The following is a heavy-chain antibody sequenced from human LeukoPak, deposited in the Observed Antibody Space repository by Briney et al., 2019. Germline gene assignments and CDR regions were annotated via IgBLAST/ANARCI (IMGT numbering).Heavy chain of an antibody. Sequence: SVKVSCKVSGGTFNNIAIHWVRQAPGQGPEWMGRIIPVADITNYAQKFQGRVTITADKSTTTVHMEVRSLRSDDTAVYYCARVRDGYSYFVYWGQGILVTVSS. CDR2: IIPVADIT. J-gene: IGHJ4*02. CDR1: GGTFNNIA. CDR3: ARVRDGYSYFVY. D-gene: IGHD5-24*01. V-gene: IGHV1-69*04.